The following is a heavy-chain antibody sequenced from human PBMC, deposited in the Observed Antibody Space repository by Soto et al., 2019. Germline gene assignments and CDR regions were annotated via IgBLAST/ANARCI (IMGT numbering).Heavy chain of an antibody. J-gene: IGHJ4*02. D-gene: IGHD6-19*01. CDR2: IYYSGST. Sequence: PSETLSLTCTVSGGSISSGGYYWSWIRQPPGKGLEWIGYIYYSGSTNYNPSLKSRVTISVDTSNKQFSLKLSSVTAADTAVYYCARGDLGYSSGCYDQLLDYCGQGSLVTVSA. CDR1: GGSISSGGYY. V-gene: IGHV4-61*08. CDR3: ARGDLGYSSGCYDQLLDY.